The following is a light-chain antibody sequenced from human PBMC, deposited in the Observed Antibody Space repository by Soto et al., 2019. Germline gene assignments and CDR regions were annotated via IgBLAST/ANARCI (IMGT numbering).Light chain of an antibody. CDR2: DAS. Sequence: DVQMTQSPSTLPASVGDRATITCRASQSISSWLAWYQQKPGKAPKLLIYDASTLQSGVPSSYGGSGSGTEFTLTISNLQHDDLATYYCQQYESYYPWTCGQGTKVDIK. CDR3: QQYESYYPWT. CDR1: QSISSW. J-gene: IGKJ1*01. V-gene: IGKV1-5*01.